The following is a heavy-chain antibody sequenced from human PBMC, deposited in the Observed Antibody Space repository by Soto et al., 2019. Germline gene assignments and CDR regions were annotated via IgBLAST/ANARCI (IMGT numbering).Heavy chain of an antibody. CDR2: ISAYNGNT. J-gene: IGHJ6*02. D-gene: IGHD3-3*01. V-gene: IGHV1-18*01. CDR3: ARVPYYDFWSGYYDSFYYYYGMDV. CDR1: GYTFTSYG. Sequence: ASVKVSCKASGYTFTSYGISWVRQAPGQGLEWMGWISAYNGNTNYAQKLQGRVTMTTDTSTSTAYMELRSLRSDDTAVYYCARVPYYDFWSGYYDSFYYYYGMDVWGQGTTVTVSS.